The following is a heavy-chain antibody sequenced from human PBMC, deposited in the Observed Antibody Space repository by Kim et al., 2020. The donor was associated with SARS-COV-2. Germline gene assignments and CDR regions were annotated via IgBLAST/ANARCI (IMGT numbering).Heavy chain of an antibody. Sequence: GGSLRLSCAASGFTFNSYAMHWVRQAPGKGLEYVSAISSNGGSTYYANSVKGRFTISRDNSKNTLYLQMGSLRAEDMAVYYCARSGDDSYSSGWYATQLYYYYGMDVWGQGTTVTVSS. CDR3: ARSGDDSYSSGWYATQLYYYYGMDV. J-gene: IGHJ6*02. CDR1: GFTFNSYA. D-gene: IGHD6-19*01. CDR2: ISSNGGST. V-gene: IGHV3-64*01.